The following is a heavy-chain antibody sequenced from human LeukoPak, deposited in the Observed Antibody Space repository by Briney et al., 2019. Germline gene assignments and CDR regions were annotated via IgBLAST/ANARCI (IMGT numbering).Heavy chain of an antibody. Sequence: GGSLRLSCAASGFTFSSYAMHWVRQAPGKGLEWVAVISYDGSNKYYADSVKGRFTISRDNSKNTLYLQMNSLRAEDTAVYYCARDLPGGFLNSDAFDIWGQGTMVTVSS. J-gene: IGHJ3*02. CDR2: ISYDGSNK. D-gene: IGHD2-8*02. V-gene: IGHV3-30-3*01. CDR1: GFTFSSYA. CDR3: ARDLPGGFLNSDAFDI.